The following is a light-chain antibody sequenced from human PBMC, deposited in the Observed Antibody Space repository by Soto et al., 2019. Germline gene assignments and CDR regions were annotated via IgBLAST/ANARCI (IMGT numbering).Light chain of an antibody. CDR2: YAS. CDR3: QQYNSYWWT. CDR1: QISRRW. J-gene: IGKJ1*01. Sequence: IHSTETPSTLSASGGERVTSGCRCSQISRRWLAWYQQTTGKAPKLLIYYASSLESAVPSRFSGSGSATEFTLTIRSLQPDNFATDYCQQYNSYWWTFGQGTKV. V-gene: IGKV1-5*01.